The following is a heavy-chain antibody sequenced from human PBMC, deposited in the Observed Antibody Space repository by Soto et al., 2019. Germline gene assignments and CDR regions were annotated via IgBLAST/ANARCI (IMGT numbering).Heavy chain of an antibody. V-gene: IGHV3-30*18. CDR1: GFTFSSYG. J-gene: IGHJ6*02. CDR2: ISYDGSNK. Sequence: QVQLVESGGGVVQPGRSLRLSCAASGFTFSSYGMHWVRQAPGKGLEWVAVISYDGSNKYYADSVKGRFTISSDNSKNTLYLQMNCLRAEDTAVYYCAKAYGSGSYYNVFLANYYYGMDVWGQGTTVTVSS. CDR3: AKAYGSGSYYNVFLANYYYGMDV. D-gene: IGHD3-10*01.